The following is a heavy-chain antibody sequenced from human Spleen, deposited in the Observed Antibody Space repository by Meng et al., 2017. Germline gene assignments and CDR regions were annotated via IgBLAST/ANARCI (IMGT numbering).Heavy chain of an antibody. D-gene: IGHD3-16*01. V-gene: IGHV3-48*03. CDR3: ATPHGAFGGVPDAFDI. CDR1: GFTFSSYE. J-gene: IGHJ3*02. CDR2: ISSSGSTI. Sequence: GESLKISCAASGFTFSSYEMNWVRQAPGKGLEWVSYISSSGSTIYYADSVKGRFTISRDNSKNTLYLQMNSLRAEDTAVYYCATPHGAFGGVPDAFDIWGQGTMVTVSS.